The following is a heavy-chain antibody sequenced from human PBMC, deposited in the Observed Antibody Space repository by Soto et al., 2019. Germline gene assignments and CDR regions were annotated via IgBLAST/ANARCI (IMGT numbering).Heavy chain of an antibody. CDR3: ARGLLNWNYGYYCFDY. Sequence: ASVKVSCKASGYTFTSYYMHWVRQAPGQGLEWMGIINPSGGSTSYAQKFQGRVTMTRDTSTSTVYMELSSLRSEDTAVYYCARGLLNWNYGYYCFDYWGQGTLVTVSS. V-gene: IGHV1-46*03. J-gene: IGHJ4*02. CDR2: INPSGGST. CDR1: GYTFTSYY. D-gene: IGHD1-7*01.